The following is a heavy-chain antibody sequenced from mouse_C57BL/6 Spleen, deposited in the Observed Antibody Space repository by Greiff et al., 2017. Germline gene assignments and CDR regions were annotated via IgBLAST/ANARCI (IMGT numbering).Heavy chain of an antibody. CDR3: ASPGWYAMDY. CDR2: ISSGSSTI. CDR1: GFTFSDYG. J-gene: IGHJ4*01. Sequence: EVMLVESGGGLVKPGGSLKLSCAASGFTFSDYGMHWVRQAPEKGLEWVAYISSGSSTIYYADTVKGLFTISRDNAKNTLFLQMTSLRSEDTDMYNCASPGWYAMDYWGQGTSVTVSS. V-gene: IGHV5-17*01.